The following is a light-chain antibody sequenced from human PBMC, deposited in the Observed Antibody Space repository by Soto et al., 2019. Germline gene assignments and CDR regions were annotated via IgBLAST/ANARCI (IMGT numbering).Light chain of an antibody. J-gene: IGKJ1*01. CDR3: QQFRT. V-gene: IGKV1-5*01. CDR2: DAS. CDR1: QSIDNW. Sequence: GDRVTITCRASQSIDNWLAWYQQKAGKAPRLLIYDASTLQSGVPSRFSGSGSGTEFTLTISSLQPDDFATYYCQQFRTFGQGTK.